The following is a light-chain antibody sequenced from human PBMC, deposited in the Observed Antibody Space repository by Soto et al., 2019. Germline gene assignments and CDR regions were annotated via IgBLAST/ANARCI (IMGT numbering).Light chain of an antibody. CDR3: SSYTSSLYV. CDR2: DVS. J-gene: IGLJ1*01. V-gene: IGLV2-14*01. Sequence: QSVLTQPASVSATPGQSITISCPGTSSDVGGYNYVSWYQQHPGKAPKLMIYDVSNRPSGVSNRFSGSKSGNTASLTISGLQAEDEADYYCSSYTSSLYVFGTGTKVTVL. CDR1: SSDVGGYNY.